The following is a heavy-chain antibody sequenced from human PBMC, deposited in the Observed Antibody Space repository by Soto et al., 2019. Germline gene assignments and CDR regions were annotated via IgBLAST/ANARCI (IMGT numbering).Heavy chain of an antibody. D-gene: IGHD3-9*01. J-gene: IGHJ6*04. Sequence: QVQLVQSGAEVKKPGASVKVSCKASGYTFTSYDINWVRQATGQGLEWMGWMNPNSGNTGYAQKFQGRVTMTRNTYKRTAYMELSSRRSQDTATDYCARRKGLRYFDSLSQTPHYYDGMDVWGKGTTVTVSS. CDR2: MNPNSGNT. V-gene: IGHV1-8*01. CDR3: ARRKGLRYFDSLSQTPHYYDGMDV. CDR1: GYTFTSYD.